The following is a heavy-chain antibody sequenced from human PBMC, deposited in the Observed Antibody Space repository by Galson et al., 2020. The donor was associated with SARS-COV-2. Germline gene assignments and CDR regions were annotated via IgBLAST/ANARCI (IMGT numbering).Heavy chain of an antibody. D-gene: IGHD3-3*01. CDR2: FDPEDGET. Sequence: ASVKVSCKVSGYTLTELSMHWVRQAPGKGLEWMGGFDPEDGETIYAQKFQGRVTMTEDTSTDTAYMELSSLGSEDTAVYYCATAPAVFGVVIPPDYWGQGTLVTVSS. CDR1: GYTLTELS. CDR3: ATAPAVFGVVIPPDY. J-gene: IGHJ4*02. V-gene: IGHV1-24*01.